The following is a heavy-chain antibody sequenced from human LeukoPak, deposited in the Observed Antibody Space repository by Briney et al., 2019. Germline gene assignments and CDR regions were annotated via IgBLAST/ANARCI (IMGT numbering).Heavy chain of an antibody. D-gene: IGHD6-19*01. J-gene: IGHJ4*02. Sequence: ASVKVSCKASGYTFTGYYMHWVRQAPGQGLEWMGRINPNSGGTNYVQKFQGRVTMTRDTSISTAYMELSRLRSDDTAVYYCARDYSSGWFDYWGQGTLVTVSS. CDR1: GYTFTGYY. V-gene: IGHV1-2*06. CDR3: ARDYSSGWFDY. CDR2: INPNSGGT.